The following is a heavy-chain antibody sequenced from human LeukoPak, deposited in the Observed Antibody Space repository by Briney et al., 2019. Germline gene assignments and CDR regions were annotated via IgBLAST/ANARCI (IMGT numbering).Heavy chain of an antibody. D-gene: IGHD3-22*01. CDR1: GGSISSYC. J-gene: IGHJ4*02. CDR2: IYYSGST. CDR3: ARHSDYYYDSSGYQDY. V-gene: IGHV4-59*08. Sequence: SSETLSLTCTVSGGSISSYCWSWIRQPPGKGLEWIGYIYYSGSTNYNPSLKSRVTISVDTSKNQFSLKLSSVTAADTAVYYCARHSDYYYDSSGYQDYWGQGTLVTVSS.